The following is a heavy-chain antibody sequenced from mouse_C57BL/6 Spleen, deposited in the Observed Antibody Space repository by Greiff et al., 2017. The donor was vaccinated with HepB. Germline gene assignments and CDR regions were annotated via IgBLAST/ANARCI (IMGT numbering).Heavy chain of an antibody. CDR2: IWRGGST. J-gene: IGHJ1*01. Sequence: QVQLKESGPGLVQPSPSLSITCTVSGFSLTSYGVHWVRQSPGKGLEWLGVIWRGGSTDYNAAFMSRLSIAKDNSKSQVFFKMNSLQADETAIYCCATTTAGWYFDGWGEGTTVTVSS. V-gene: IGHV2-5*01. D-gene: IGHD1-2*01. CDR3: ATTTAGWYFDG. CDR1: GFSLTSYG.